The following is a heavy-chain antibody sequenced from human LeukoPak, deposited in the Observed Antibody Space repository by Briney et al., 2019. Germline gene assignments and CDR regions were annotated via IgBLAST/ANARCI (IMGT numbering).Heavy chain of an antibody. CDR1: GFSFNNHG. D-gene: IGHD2-15*01. V-gene: IGHV3-33*01. Sequence: GGSLRLSCAASGFSFNNHGTHWVRQAPGKGLEWVAVIWYDGNHKYYADSVKGRFTISRDNSKNTLYLQMNTLRAEDTAVYYCARSLYSGGRYYYYYYGMDVWGQGTTVTVSS. J-gene: IGHJ6*02. CDR3: ARSLYSGGRYYYYYYGMDV. CDR2: IWYDGNHK.